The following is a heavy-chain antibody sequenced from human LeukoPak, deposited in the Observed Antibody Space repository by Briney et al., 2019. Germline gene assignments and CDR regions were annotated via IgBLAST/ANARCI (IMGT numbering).Heavy chain of an antibody. CDR3: ARDVAGPDYGLFDY. CDR1: GFTFSNYS. CDR2: ISSLSSYI. Sequence: GGSLRLSCAASGFTFSNYSMNWVRQAPGKGLEWVSSISSLSSYIYYADSLKGRFTISRDNAKNSLYLQMNSLRAEDTAVYYCARDVAGPDYGLFDYWGQRTLVTVSS. V-gene: IGHV3-21*01. J-gene: IGHJ4*02. D-gene: IGHD4-17*01.